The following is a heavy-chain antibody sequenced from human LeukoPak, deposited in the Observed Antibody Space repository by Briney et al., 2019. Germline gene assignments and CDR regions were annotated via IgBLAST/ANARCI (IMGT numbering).Heavy chain of an antibody. CDR1: GGSISSYD. CDR2: IYTRGST. J-gene: IGHJ2*01. CDR3: ARLSWSWYQDWYFDL. D-gene: IGHD6-13*01. V-gene: IGHV4-4*07. Sequence: SETLSLTCTVSGGSISSYDWSWFRQPAGKRLEWIGRIYTRGSTNYNPSLKSRVIMSVDTSKNQFSLKLSSVTAADTAVYYCARLSWSWYQDWYFDLWGRGTLVSVSS.